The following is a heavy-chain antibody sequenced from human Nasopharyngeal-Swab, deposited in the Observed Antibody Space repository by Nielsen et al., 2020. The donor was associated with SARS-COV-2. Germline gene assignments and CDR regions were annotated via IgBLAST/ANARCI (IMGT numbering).Heavy chain of an antibody. CDR1: GGSISSYY. CDR3: ASGRPSYDYVWGSYRSLPFDY. J-gene: IGHJ4*02. V-gene: IGHV4-59*13. CDR2: LYYSGST. Sequence: SETLSLTCTVSGGSISSYYWSWIRQSPGKGLEWIGYLYYSGSTNYNPSLKSRVTISVDTSKNQFSLKVSSVTAADTAVYYCASGRPSYDYVWGSYRSLPFDYWGQGTLVTVSS. D-gene: IGHD3-16*02.